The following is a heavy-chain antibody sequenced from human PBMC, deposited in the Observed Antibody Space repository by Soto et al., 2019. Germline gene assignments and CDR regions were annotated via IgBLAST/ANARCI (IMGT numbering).Heavy chain of an antibody. Sequence: EVQLVESGGGLVKPGGSLRLSCAASGFTFSSYSMNWVRQAPGKGLEWVSSISSSSSYIYYADSVKGRFTISRDNTKNSLYLQMNSLRGEDTAVYYCARDGGYCSGGSCYTDAFDIWGQGTMVTVSS. D-gene: IGHD2-15*01. CDR1: GFTFSSYS. CDR3: ARDGGYCSGGSCYTDAFDI. J-gene: IGHJ3*02. V-gene: IGHV3-21*01. CDR2: ISSSSSYI.